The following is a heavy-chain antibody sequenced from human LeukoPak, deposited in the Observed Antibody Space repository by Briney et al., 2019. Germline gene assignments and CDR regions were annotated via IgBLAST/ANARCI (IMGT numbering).Heavy chain of an antibody. D-gene: IGHD2-15*01. V-gene: IGHV3-23*01. CDR1: GFTFSSYA. Sequence: PGGSLRLSCAASGFTFSSYAMSWVRQAPGKGLEWVSAISGSGGSTYYADSVKGRFTISRDNSKNTLYLQMNSLRAEDTAVCYCARDIWEDIVADYWGQGTLVTVSS. CDR3: ARDIWEDIVADY. J-gene: IGHJ4*02. CDR2: ISGSGGST.